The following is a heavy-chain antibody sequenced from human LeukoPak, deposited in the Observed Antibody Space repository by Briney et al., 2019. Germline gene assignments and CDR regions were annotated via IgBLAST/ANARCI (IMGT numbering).Heavy chain of an antibody. D-gene: IGHD5-18*01. CDR1: GFTFSSYA. CDR3: AKEGGYSYGSNWFDP. Sequence: PGGSLRLSCAASGFTFSSYAMSWVRQAPGKGLEWVSAISGSGGSTYYADSVKGRFTISRDNSKNTLYLQMNSLRAEDTAGYYCAKEGGYSYGSNWFDPWGQGTLVTVSS. CDR2: ISGSGGST. V-gene: IGHV3-23*01. J-gene: IGHJ5*02.